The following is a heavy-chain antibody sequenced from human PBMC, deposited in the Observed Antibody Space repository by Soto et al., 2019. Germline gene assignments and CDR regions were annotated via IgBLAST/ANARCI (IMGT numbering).Heavy chain of an antibody. V-gene: IGHV3-48*03. J-gene: IGHJ6*02. Sequence: PGGSLRLSCAASGFTFSSYEMNWVRQAPGKGLEWVSYISSSGSTIYYADSVKGRFTIFRDNAKNSLYLQMNSLRAEDTAVYYCARAWQAPYYGMDVWGQGTTVTVYS. CDR3: ARAWQAPYYGMDV. CDR2: ISSSGSTI. CDR1: GFTFSSYE. D-gene: IGHD5-12*01.